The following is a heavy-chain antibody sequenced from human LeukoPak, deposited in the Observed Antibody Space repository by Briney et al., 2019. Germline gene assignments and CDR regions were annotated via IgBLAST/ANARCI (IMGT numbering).Heavy chain of an antibody. V-gene: IGHV1-69*01. CDR3: ARAQVEEIASYNWFDP. D-gene: IGHD3-22*01. Sequence: GASVTVSCTASGGTFSSYAISWVRQAPGQGLEWMGGIIPIFGTANYAQKFQGRVTITADESTSTAYMELSSLRSEDTAVYYCARAQVEEIASYNWFDPWGQGTLVTVSS. J-gene: IGHJ5*02. CDR2: IIPIFGTA. CDR1: GGTFSSYA.